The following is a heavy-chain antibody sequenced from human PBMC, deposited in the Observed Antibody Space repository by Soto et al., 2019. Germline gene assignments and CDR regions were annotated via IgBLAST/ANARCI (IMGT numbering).Heavy chain of an antibody. CDR2: IYYSGST. CDR3: ARTNWIQPYYFDY. Sequence: SETLSLTCTVSGGSISSYYWSWIRQPPGKGLEWIGYIYYSGSTNYNPSLKSRVTISVDTSKNQFSLKLSSVTAADTAVYYCARTNWIQPYYFDYWGQGTLVTVSS. D-gene: IGHD5-18*01. CDR1: GGSISSYY. J-gene: IGHJ4*02. V-gene: IGHV4-59*01.